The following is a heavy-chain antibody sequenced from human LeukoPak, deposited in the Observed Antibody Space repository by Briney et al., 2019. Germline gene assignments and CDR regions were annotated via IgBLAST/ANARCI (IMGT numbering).Heavy chain of an antibody. V-gene: IGHV3-21*01. Sequence: GGSLRLSCEASGFTFSSYSMNWVRQPPGKGLGWVSSITSSSYYIQYAASVKGRFTISRDNAKNSLYLQMNSLRAEDTAVYYCARMTREYQGYWGQGTLVTVSA. CDR1: GFTFSSYS. D-gene: IGHD2-2*01. CDR3: ARMTREYQGY. J-gene: IGHJ4*02. CDR2: ITSSSYYI.